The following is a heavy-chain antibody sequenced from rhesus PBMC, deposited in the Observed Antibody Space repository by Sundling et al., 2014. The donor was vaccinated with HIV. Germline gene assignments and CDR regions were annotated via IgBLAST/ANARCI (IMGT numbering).Heavy chain of an antibody. J-gene: IGHJ4*01. CDR1: GFTFSSYA. CDR2: ISSGGST. Sequence: EVQLVESGGGLVKPGGSLTLSCVASGFTFSSYAMHWVRQAPGKGLEWVSAISSGGSTYYADSVKGRFTISRDNSKNTLSLQMNSLRAEDTAVYYCAKDRDIVGTALNYWGQGIRGHRLL. CDR3: AKDRDIVGTALNY. D-gene: IGHD5-42*01. V-gene: IGHV3-103*01.